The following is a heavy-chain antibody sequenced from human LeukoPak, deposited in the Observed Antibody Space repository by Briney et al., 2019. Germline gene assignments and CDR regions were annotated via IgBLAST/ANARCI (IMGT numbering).Heavy chain of an antibody. CDR1: RYSFTTSW. CDR3: ARARFCSGGRCYAEN. D-gene: IGHD2-15*01. J-gene: IGHJ4*02. Sequence: GESLKISCKGSRYSFTTSWIGWVRQMPGKGLEWMGIIYPGDSDTRYSPSFQGQVTISADKSITTAYLHWSSLKASDTAMYYCARARFCSGGRCYAENWGQGTPVTVST. CDR2: IYPGDSDT. V-gene: IGHV5-51*01.